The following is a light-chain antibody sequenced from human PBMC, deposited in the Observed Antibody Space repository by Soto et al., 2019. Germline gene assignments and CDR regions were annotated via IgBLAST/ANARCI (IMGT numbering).Light chain of an antibody. CDR1: SRDVGGYNY. Sequence: QSALTQPASVSGSPGQSITISCTGTSRDVGGYNYVSWHQQHPGKAPKVIITEVSNRPSGVSNRFSGSKSGNTASLTISGLQAEDEADYYCSSYISTIRVFGGGTKLTVL. V-gene: IGLV2-14*01. CDR2: EVS. CDR3: SSYISTIRV. J-gene: IGLJ2*01.